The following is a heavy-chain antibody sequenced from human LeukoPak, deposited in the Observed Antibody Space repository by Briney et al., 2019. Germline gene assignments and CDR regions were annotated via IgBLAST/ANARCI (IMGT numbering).Heavy chain of an antibody. Sequence: TGGYLRLSCAASGFTFSNYAMSWVRQAPGKGLEWVSGISGSGANTYYADSVKGRFTISRDNSKNTVYLQMNSLRAEDTAVYYCASKLWNYDYWGQGTPVTVSS. CDR3: ASKLWNYDY. V-gene: IGHV3-23*01. CDR2: ISGSGANT. D-gene: IGHD1-7*01. CDR1: GFTFSNYA. J-gene: IGHJ4*02.